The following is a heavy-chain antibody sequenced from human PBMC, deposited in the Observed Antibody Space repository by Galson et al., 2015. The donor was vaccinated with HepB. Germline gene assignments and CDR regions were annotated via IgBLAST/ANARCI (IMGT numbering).Heavy chain of an antibody. Sequence: SLRLSCAASGFTFSDYYMSWIRQAPGRGLEWVSCISSSSSYTNYADSVKGRFTISRDNAKNSLYLQMNSLRAEDTAVYYCARGGSGGNYYYYGMDVWGQGTTVTVSS. D-gene: IGHD6-19*01. CDR3: ARGGSGGNYYYYGMDV. V-gene: IGHV3-11*05. CDR1: GFTFSDYY. CDR2: ISSSSSYT. J-gene: IGHJ6*02.